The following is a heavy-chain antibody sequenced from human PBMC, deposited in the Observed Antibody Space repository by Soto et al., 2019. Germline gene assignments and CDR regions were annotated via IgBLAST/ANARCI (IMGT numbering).Heavy chain of an antibody. CDR1: GFAFSSYR. CDR2: ISFHGSSK. Sequence: RLSGTASGFAFSSYRMHWLRRDPCNGREGVGIISFHGSSKYYADWLQGRLVTSRANSKDTLYLQMEPLRPDDTAIHYRAGDTVTSLPPYKGFHYSGMDVWGQGNTVTVSS. J-gene: IGHJ6*02. D-gene: IGHD1-1*01. V-gene: IGHV3-30*05. CDR3: AGDTVTSLPPYKGFHYSGMDV.